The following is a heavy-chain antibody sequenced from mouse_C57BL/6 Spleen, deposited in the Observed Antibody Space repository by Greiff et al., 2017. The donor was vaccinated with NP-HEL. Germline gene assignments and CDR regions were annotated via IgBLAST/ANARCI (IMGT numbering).Heavy chain of an antibody. V-gene: IGHV8-8*01. CDR2: IWWDDDK. CDR1: GFSLSTFGMG. J-gene: IGHJ4*01. Sequence: QVTLKESGPGILQPSQTLSLTCSFSGFSLSTFGMGVGWIRQPSGKGLEWLAHIWWDDDKYYNPALKSRLTISKDTSKNQVFLKIAKVDTADTATYYCARIEKYYYGSTYYAMDYWGQGTSVTVSS. D-gene: IGHD1-1*01. CDR3: ARIEKYYYGSTYYAMDY.